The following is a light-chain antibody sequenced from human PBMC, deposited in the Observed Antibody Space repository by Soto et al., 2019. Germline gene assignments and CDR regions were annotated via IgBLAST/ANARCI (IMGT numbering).Light chain of an antibody. J-gene: IGLJ1*01. CDR3: SSYTSSSIRV. V-gene: IGLV2-14*01. CDR2: EVS. Sequence: QAVGTPPASVSGSPGQSITSSCTGTSSDVGGYNYVSWYQQHPGKAPKLMIYEVSNRPSGVSNRFSGSKSGNTASLTISGLQAEDEADYYCSSYTSSSIRVFGTGTKVTVL. CDR1: SSDVGGYNY.